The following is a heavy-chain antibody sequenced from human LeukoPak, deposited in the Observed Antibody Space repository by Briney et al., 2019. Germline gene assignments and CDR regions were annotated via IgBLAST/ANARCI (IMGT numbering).Heavy chain of an antibody. Sequence: SETLSLTCTVSGASISSSSYYWGWIRQPPGKGLEWIGSMYYSGNTYYNPSLKSRVIISVDTSKNQFSLKLSSVTAADTAVYYCARDIGGYWGQGTLVTVSS. CDR3: ARDIGGY. CDR1: GASISSSSYY. V-gene: IGHV4-39*02. CDR2: MYYSGNT. J-gene: IGHJ4*02.